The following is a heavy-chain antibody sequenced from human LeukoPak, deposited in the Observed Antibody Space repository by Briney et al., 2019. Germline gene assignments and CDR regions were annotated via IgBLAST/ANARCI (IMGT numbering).Heavy chain of an antibody. CDR1: GGSISSSSYY. CDR3: ARRYCSSTSCYDIED. V-gene: IGHV4-39*01. CDR2: IYYSGST. D-gene: IGHD2-2*01. J-gene: IGHJ4*02. Sequence: NPSETLSLTCTVSGGSISSSSYYWGWIRQPPGKGLEWIGSIYYSGSTYYNPSLKSRVTISVDTSKNQFSLKLSSVTAADTAVYYCARRYCSSTSCYDIEDWGQGTLVTVSS.